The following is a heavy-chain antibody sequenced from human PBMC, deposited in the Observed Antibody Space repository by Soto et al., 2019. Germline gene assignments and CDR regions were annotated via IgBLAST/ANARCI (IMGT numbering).Heavy chain of an antibody. D-gene: IGHD3-22*01. V-gene: IGHV1-8*01. J-gene: IGHJ3*02. CDR3: ARGLVPRVANYDEAFDI. CDR1: GYTFTSYD. Sequence: QVQLVQSGAEVKKPGASVKVSCKASGYTFTSYDINWVRQATGQGLEWMGWMNPNSGNTGYAQKFQGRVTMTRNTSISTAYMELSSLRSEDTAVYYCARGLVPRVANYDEAFDIWGQGTMVTVSS. CDR2: MNPNSGNT.